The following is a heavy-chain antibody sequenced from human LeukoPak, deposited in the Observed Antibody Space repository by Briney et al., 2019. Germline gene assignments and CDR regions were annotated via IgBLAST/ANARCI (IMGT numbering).Heavy chain of an antibody. CDR1: GFTFDDYA. Sequence: GGSLRLSCAASGFTFDDYAMPWVRHAPGKGLEWVSGISWNSGSIGYADSVKGRFTISRDNAKNSLYLQMNSLRAEDTALYYCAKGVRITMVRGAFDIWGQGTMVTVSS. CDR3: AKGVRITMVRGAFDI. J-gene: IGHJ3*02. CDR2: ISWNSGSI. V-gene: IGHV3-9*01. D-gene: IGHD3-10*01.